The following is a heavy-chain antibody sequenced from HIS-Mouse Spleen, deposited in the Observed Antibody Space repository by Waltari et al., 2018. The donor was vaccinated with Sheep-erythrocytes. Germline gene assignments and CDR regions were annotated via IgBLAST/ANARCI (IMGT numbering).Heavy chain of an antibody. CDR1: GGSFSGYY. CDR3: ALSVDLAGAFDI. J-gene: IGHJ3*02. V-gene: IGHV4-34*01. Sequence: QVQLQQWGAGLLKPSETLSLTCAVYGGSFSGYYWSWIRQPPGKGLEWIGEINHSGSTNYNPSLKSRVTISVDTSKNQFSLKLRSVTAADTAVYYCALSVDLAGAFDIWGQGTMVTVSS. D-gene: IGHD6-19*01. CDR2: INHSGST.